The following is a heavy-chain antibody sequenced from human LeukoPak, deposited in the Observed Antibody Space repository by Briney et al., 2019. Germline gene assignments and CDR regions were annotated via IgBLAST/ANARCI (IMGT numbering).Heavy chain of an antibody. CDR3: ARGRLWFGELSNFDY. CDR1: GGSISSGSYY. CDR2: IYTSGST. J-gene: IGHJ4*02. Sequence: PSETLSLTCTVSGGSISSGSYYWSWIRQPAGKGLEWIGRIYTSGSTNYNPSLKSRVTISVDTSKNQFSLKLSSVTAADTAVYYCARGRLWFGELSNFDYWGQGTLVTVSS. V-gene: IGHV4-61*02. D-gene: IGHD3-10*01.